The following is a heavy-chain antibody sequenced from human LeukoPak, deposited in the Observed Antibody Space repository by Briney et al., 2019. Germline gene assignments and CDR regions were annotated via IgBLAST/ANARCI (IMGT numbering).Heavy chain of an antibody. CDR3: ARANGYYPYYYYGMDV. V-gene: IGHV3-74*01. CDR2: INSDGGST. J-gene: IGHJ6*02. D-gene: IGHD3-22*01. CDR1: RFTFSSYW. Sequence: GGSLRLSCAASRFTFSSYWMHWVRQAPGKGLVWVSRINSDGGSTSYADSVKGRFTISRDNAKNTLYLQMNSLRAEDTAVYYCARANGYYPYYYYGMDVWGQGTTVTVSS.